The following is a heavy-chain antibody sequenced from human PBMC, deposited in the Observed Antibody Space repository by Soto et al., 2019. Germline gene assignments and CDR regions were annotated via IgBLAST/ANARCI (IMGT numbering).Heavy chain of an antibody. CDR3: AKVTREGGGDFDY. J-gene: IGHJ4*02. CDR1: GFTFGGYA. Sequence: PGGSLRLSYVASGFTFGGYAVTWVRQAPGRGLEWVSGFSASGGLTYYADSVKGRFNISRDNSKSTLYLQMNSLSAEDTAVYYCAKVTREGGGDFDYWGQGTLVTVSS. V-gene: IGHV3-23*01. CDR2: FSASGGLT. D-gene: IGHD1-26*01.